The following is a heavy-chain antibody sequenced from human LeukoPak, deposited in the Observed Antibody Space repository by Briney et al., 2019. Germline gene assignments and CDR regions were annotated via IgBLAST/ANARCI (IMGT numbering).Heavy chain of an antibody. J-gene: IGHJ3*01. V-gene: IGHV1-8*01. CDR3: ARDPIPLLGRAFDV. CDR2: MNPNSGAT. Sequence: ASVKVSCKASGYTFTSYDFNWLRQATGQGPEWMGWMNPNSGATGYAQKFQGRVTMTRSASINTAYMELTNLRSEDTAVYYCARDPIPLLGRAFDVWGQGAVVTVSS. CDR1: GYTFTSYD. D-gene: IGHD2-21*01.